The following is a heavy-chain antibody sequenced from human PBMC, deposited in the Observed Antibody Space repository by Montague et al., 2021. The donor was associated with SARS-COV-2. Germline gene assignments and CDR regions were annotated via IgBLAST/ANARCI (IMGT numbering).Heavy chain of an antibody. CDR1: GGSFGDDH. V-gene: IGHV4-34*01. D-gene: IGHD3-22*01. CDR2: IKQSGST. CDR3: ARGHLSVSMIVVVFTSASYYFDY. Sequence: SETLSLTCGVYGGSFGDDHWCWIRQPPGKGLEWIGDIKQSGSTNYNPSLKSRVTISVDTSRNQFSLKLTSVTAADTAVYFCARGHLSVSMIVVVFTSASYYFDYWGQGALVTVSS. J-gene: IGHJ4*02.